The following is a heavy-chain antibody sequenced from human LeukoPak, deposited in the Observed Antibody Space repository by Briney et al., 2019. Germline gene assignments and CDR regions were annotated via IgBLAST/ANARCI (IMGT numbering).Heavy chain of an antibody. V-gene: IGHV3-30*18. Sequence: TGGSLRLSCAASRFTFNNYGMHWVRQAPGKGLEWVAIISYDGSNKYYADCVKGRFTISRDNSKNKLYLQMSSLRAEDTAVYYCAKGREYYDSSGYHGMDVWGQGTTVTVSS. CDR2: ISYDGSNK. CDR3: AKGREYYDSSGYHGMDV. D-gene: IGHD3-22*01. CDR1: RFTFNNYG. J-gene: IGHJ6*02.